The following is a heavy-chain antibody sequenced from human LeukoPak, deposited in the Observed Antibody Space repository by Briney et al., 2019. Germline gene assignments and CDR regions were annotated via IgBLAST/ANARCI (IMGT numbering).Heavy chain of an antibody. CDR3: ARFSGHGWFDP. V-gene: IGHV1-69*10. D-gene: IGHD3-10*01. CDR2: IIPILGTA. CDR1: GGTFSSYA. Sequence: GAAVKVSCKASGGTFSSYAISWVRQAPGQGLEWMGGIIPILGTANYAQKFQGRVTITADKSTSTAYMELSRLRSDDTAVYYCARFSGHGWFDPWGQGTLVTVSS. J-gene: IGHJ5*02.